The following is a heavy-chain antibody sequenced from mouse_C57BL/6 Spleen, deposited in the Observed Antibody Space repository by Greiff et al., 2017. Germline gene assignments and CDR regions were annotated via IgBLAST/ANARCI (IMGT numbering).Heavy chain of an antibody. Sequence: QVQLQQSGAELVRPGASVKLSCKASGYTFTDYYINWVKQRPGQGLEWIARIYPGSGNTYYNEKFKGKATLTAEKSSSTAYMQLSSLTSEDSAVYVCASPLGLAYWGQGTLVTVAA. J-gene: IGHJ3*01. CDR2: IYPGSGNT. CDR3: ASPLGLAY. D-gene: IGHD4-1*01. CDR1: GYTFTDYY. V-gene: IGHV1-76*01.